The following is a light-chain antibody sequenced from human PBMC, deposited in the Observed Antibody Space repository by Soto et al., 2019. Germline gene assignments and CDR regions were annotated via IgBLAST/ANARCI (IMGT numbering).Light chain of an antibody. V-gene: IGKV3-11*01. J-gene: IGKJ2*01. CDR1: QSVSSY. Sequence: EIVLTQSPATLSLSPGERATLSCRSSQSVSSYLAWYQQKPGQAPRLLIYDASNRATGIPARFSGSGSGTDLTLTISSQEPEDFAVYDCQQRSNWPLYTFGQGTKLEIK. CDR2: DAS. CDR3: QQRSNWPLYT.